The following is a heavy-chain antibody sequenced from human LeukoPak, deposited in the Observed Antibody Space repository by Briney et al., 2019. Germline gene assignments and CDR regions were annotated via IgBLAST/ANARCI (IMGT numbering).Heavy chain of an antibody. CDR2: ISSSSSYI. Sequence: GGSLRLSCAASGFTFSSYSMNWVRQTPGKGLEWVSSISSSSSYIYYADSVKGRFTISRDNSKNTLYLQMNSLRAEDTAVYYCAKENTGEQKANWGFSYYFDYWGQGTLVTVSS. V-gene: IGHV3-21*01. D-gene: IGHD7-27*01. CDR3: AKENTGEQKANWGFSYYFDY. CDR1: GFTFSSYS. J-gene: IGHJ4*02.